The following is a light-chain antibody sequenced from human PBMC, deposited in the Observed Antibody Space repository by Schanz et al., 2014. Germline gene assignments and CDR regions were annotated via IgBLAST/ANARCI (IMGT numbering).Light chain of an antibody. CDR3: FSFTYSRTRV. J-gene: IGLJ3*02. Sequence: QSALTQPASVSGSPGQSITISCTGTSSDVGSYNLVSWYQQHPGKAPKLMIYEGSKRPSGVSNRFSGSKSGNTASLTISGLQAEDEADYSCFSFTYSRTRVFGGGTKLTVL. CDR2: EGS. V-gene: IGLV2-23*01. CDR1: SSDVGSYNL.